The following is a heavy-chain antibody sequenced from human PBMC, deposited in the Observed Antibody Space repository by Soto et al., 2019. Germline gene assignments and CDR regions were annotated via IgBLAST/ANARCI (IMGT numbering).Heavy chain of an antibody. CDR1: GGTFSSYA. J-gene: IGHJ6*02. V-gene: IGHV1-69*13. Sequence: GASLKVSCKASGGTFSSYAIGWVRQAPGQGLEWMGGIIPIFGTANYAQKFQGRVTITADESTSTAYMELSSLRSEDTAVYYCARAGAGTKAYYYYGMDVWGQGTTVTVSS. D-gene: IGHD1-1*01. CDR3: ARAGAGTKAYYYYGMDV. CDR2: IIPIFGTA.